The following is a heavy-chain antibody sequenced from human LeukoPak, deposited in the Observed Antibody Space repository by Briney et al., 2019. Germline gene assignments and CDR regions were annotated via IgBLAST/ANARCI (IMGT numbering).Heavy chain of an antibody. D-gene: IGHD3-10*01. CDR3: ANYIGGGYFDY. CDR1: GFTVSSTY. CDR2: LYSSGIT. Sequence: GGSLRLSCAASGFTVSSTYMSWVRQAPGQGLEWVSLLYSSGITFYAESVQGRFTISRDNSKNTLYLQMNSLRVEDTAVYYCANYIGGGYFDYWGQGTLVTVSS. J-gene: IGHJ4*02. V-gene: IGHV3-53*01.